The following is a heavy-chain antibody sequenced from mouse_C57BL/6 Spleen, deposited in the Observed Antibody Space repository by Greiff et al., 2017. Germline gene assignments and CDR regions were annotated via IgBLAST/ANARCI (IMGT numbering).Heavy chain of an antibody. J-gene: IGHJ1*03. CDR3: ASSSYGYFDV. D-gene: IGHD1-1*01. Sequence: EVQLQQSGPELVKPGASVKISCKASGYTFTDYYMNWVKQSHGKSLEWIGDINPNNGGTSYNQKFKGKATLTVDKSSSTAYMELRSLTSEDSAVYYCASSSYGYFDVWGTGTTVTFSS. CDR2: INPNNGGT. CDR1: GYTFTDYY. V-gene: IGHV1-26*01.